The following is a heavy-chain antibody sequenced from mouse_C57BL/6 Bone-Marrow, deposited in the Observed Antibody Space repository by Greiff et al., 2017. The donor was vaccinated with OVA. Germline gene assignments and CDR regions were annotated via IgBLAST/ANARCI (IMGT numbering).Heavy chain of an antibody. CDR2: IRSKSNNYAT. CDR3: VRRRSYGSSHWYFDV. D-gene: IGHD1-1*01. J-gene: IGHJ1*03. CDR1: GFSFNTYA. Sequence: EVMLVESGGGLVQPKGSLKLSCAASGFSFNTYAMNWVRQAPGKGLEWVARIRSKSNNYATYYADSVKDRFTISRDDSESMLYLQMNNLKTEDTAMYYCVRRRSYGSSHWYFDVWGTGTTVTVSS. V-gene: IGHV10-1*01.